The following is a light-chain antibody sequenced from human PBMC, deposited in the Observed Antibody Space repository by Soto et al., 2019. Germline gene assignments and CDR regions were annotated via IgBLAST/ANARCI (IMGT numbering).Light chain of an antibody. CDR3: CAYSTSGTHV. CDR1: SSDVGSYDY. Sequence: QSALTHPASVSGSPGQSITFSCTGTSSDVGSYDYVSWHQQHPGKAPKLIIYDVNNRPSGVPSRFSGSKSGNTASLIISGLQNEDEADYYCCAYSTSGTHVFGTGTKVTVL. J-gene: IGLJ1*01. V-gene: IGLV2-14*03. CDR2: DVN.